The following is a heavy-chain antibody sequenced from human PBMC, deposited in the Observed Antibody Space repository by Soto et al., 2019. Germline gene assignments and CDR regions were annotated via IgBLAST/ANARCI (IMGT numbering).Heavy chain of an antibody. J-gene: IGHJ4*02. CDR2: ISAYNGNT. V-gene: IGHV1-18*01. D-gene: IGHD4-17*01. CDR1: GYTFTSYG. Sequence: QVQLVQSGAEVKKTGASVKVSCKASGYTFTSYGISWVRQAPGQGLEWMGWISAYNGNTNYAQKLQGRVTMTTDTSTSTAYMELRSLRSDDTAVYYCARSYYGDYVAPGSNFDYWGQGTLVTVSS. CDR3: ARSYYGDYVAPGSNFDY.